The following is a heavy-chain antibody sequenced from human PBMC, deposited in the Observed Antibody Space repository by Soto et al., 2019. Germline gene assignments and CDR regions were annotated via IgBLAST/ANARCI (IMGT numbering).Heavy chain of an antibody. D-gene: IGHD6-13*01. CDR2: IYTSGST. Sequence: SETLSLTCTVSGGSISSYYWSWIRQPAGKGLEWIGRIYTSGSTNYNPSLKSRATMSVDTSKNQFSLKLSSVTAADTAVYYCARLPRSAAAGVPVYYFDYWGQGTLVTVSS. CDR3: ARLPRSAAAGVPVYYFDY. J-gene: IGHJ4*02. CDR1: GGSISSYY. V-gene: IGHV4-4*07.